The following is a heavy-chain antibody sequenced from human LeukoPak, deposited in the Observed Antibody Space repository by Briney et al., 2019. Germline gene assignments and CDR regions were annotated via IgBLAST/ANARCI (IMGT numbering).Heavy chain of an antibody. Sequence: SETLSLTCTVSGGSISSSSYYWSWIRQPAGKGLEWIGRIYTSGSTNYNPSLKSRVTMSVDTSKNQFSLKLSSVTAADTAVYYCARDYNRYYYDSSGYNPFDLWGRGTLVTVSS. CDR2: IYTSGST. D-gene: IGHD3-22*01. V-gene: IGHV4-61*02. CDR1: GGSISSSSYY. CDR3: ARDYNRYYYDSSGYNPFDL. J-gene: IGHJ2*01.